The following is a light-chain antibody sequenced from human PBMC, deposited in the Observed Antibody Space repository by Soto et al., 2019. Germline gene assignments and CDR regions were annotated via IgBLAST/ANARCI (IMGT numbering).Light chain of an antibody. CDR3: SSYTTGSLVV. V-gene: IGLV2-14*01. CDR2: KVS. J-gene: IGLJ2*01. Sequence: QSALTQAASVSGSPGQSITLSCTGTSSDVGAYDYVTWYQQHPGKAPKVMIYKVSNRPSGVSNRFSGSKSGNTASLTISGLQAEDEADYYCSSYTTGSLVVFGGGTKVTVL. CDR1: SSDVGAYDY.